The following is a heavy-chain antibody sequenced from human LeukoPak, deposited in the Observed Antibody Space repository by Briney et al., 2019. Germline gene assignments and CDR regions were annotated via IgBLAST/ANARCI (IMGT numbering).Heavy chain of an antibody. V-gene: IGHV4-31*03. Sequence: SETLSLTCTVSGGSISSGAYYWNWICQHPGKGLEWIGYIYYSGSTYYNPSLKSRVTMSVDTSKNQFSLKLSSVTAADTAVYYCAREVIEDWFDPWGQGTLVTVSS. J-gene: IGHJ5*02. CDR3: AREVIEDWFDP. CDR2: IYYSGST. D-gene: IGHD2/OR15-2a*01. CDR1: GGSISSGAYY.